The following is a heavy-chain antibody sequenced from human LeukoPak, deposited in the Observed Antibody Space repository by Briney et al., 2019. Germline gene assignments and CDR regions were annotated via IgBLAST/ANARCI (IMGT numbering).Heavy chain of an antibody. J-gene: IGHJ4*02. Sequence: GGSQRLSCVASGYLFRDYAMNWVRQAPGKGLEWVATISGRTGATYYGDSVKGRFTISRDNSENTLYLQMDSLRVDDTLLCYCTKRGTRGSGSHTDSWGQGILVTVSS. D-gene: IGHD3-10*01. CDR1: GYLFRDYA. V-gene: IGHV3-23*01. CDR2: ISGRTGAT. CDR3: TKRGTRGSGSHTDS.